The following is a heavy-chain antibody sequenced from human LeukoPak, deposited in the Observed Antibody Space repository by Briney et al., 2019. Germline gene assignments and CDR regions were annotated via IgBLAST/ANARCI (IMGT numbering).Heavy chain of an antibody. Sequence: PGGSLRLSCAASGFTFSNYGMHWVRQAPGKGLEWVAVLSYDGSTKYYADSVKGRFTISRDNSKNTLYLQMNSLRAEDTAVYYCAKGYGQLLVNNWFDPWGQGTLVTVSS. CDR3: AKGYGQLLVNNWFDP. V-gene: IGHV3-30*18. CDR2: LSYDGSTK. D-gene: IGHD6-13*01. CDR1: GFTFSNYG. J-gene: IGHJ5*02.